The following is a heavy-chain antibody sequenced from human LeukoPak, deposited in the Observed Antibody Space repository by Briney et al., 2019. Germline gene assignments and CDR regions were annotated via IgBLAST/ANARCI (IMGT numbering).Heavy chain of an antibody. D-gene: IGHD3-16*01. Sequence: ASVKVSCKASGYTFTSYGISWVRRAPGQGLEWMGWISAYNGNTNYAQKLQGRVTMTTDTSTSTAYMELRSLRSDDTAVYYCARDRLGFTRTPYYYYYGMDVWGQGTTVTVSS. CDR1: GYTFTSYG. V-gene: IGHV1-18*01. CDR3: ARDRLGFTRTPYYYYYGMDV. J-gene: IGHJ6*02. CDR2: ISAYNGNT.